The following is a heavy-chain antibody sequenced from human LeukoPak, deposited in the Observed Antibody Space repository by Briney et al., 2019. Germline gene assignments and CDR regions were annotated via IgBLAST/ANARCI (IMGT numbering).Heavy chain of an antibody. CDR3: ASSSNYYDSSGYYSDY. J-gene: IGHJ4*02. D-gene: IGHD3-22*01. CDR2: IYYSGST. Sequence: PSETLSLTCTVSGGSISSYYWSWIRQPPGKGLEWIGYIYYSGSTNYNPSLKSRVTISVDTSKNQFSLKLSSVTAADTAVYYCASSSNYYDSSGYYSDYWGQGTLVTVSS. V-gene: IGHV4-59*08. CDR1: GGSISSYY.